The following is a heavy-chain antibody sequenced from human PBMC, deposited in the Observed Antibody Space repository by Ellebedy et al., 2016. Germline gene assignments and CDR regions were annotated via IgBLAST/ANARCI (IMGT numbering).Heavy chain of an antibody. CDR3: AKDRYYGSGSYYDY. V-gene: IGHV3-21*01. Sequence: GGSLRLSXAASRFTFSSYSMNWVRQAPGKGLEWVSSISRSSSNIYYADSVKGRFTISRDNAKNSLYLQMNSLRAEDTAVYYCAKDRYYGSGSYYDYWGQGTLVTVSS. CDR1: RFTFSSYS. J-gene: IGHJ4*02. D-gene: IGHD3-10*01. CDR2: ISRSSSNI.